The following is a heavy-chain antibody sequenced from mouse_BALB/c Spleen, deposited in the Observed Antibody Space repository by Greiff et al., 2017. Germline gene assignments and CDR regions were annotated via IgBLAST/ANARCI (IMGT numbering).Heavy chain of an antibody. J-gene: IGHJ3*01. V-gene: IGHV2-9*02. D-gene: IGHD2-1*01. Sequence: VNVVESGPGLVAPSQSLSITCTVSGFSLTSYGVHWVRQPPGKGLEWLGVIWAGGSTNYNSALMSRLSISKDNSKSQVFLKMNSLQTDDTAMYYCARDQGYGNFAYWGQGTLVTVSA. CDR1: GFSLTSYG. CDR2: IWAGGST. CDR3: ARDQGYGNFAY.